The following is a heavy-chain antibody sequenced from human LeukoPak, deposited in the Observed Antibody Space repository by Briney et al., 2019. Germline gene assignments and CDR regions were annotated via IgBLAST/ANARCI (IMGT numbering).Heavy chain of an antibody. Sequence: GGSLRLSCAASGFTFGGYAMSWVRQAPGKGLEWVGFIRTEDYDGATDYGASVKGRFTISRDDSKNIAYLQMNSLNTEDTGIYFCTRIFGYYYFYMDVWGKGTTVIVSS. V-gene: IGHV3-49*04. CDR1: GFTFGGYA. J-gene: IGHJ6*03. CDR3: TRIFGYYYFYMDV. CDR2: IRTEDYDGAT. D-gene: IGHD3-16*01.